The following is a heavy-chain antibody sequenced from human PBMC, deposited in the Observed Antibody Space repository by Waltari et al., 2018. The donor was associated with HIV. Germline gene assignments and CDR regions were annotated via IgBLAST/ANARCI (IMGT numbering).Heavy chain of an antibody. CDR3: ARLQTWFDY. CDR1: GFTFSSDG. Sequence: EVQLVESGGGLVQPGGSLRLSCAASGFTFSSDGMNWVRQAPGKGLEWVAHIGSTGRTTHYADSVKGRFTISRDDAKNSLYLQANSLRDEDTGVYFCARLQTWFDYWGQGTLVAVSS. CDR2: IGSTGRTT. J-gene: IGHJ4*02. V-gene: IGHV3-48*02.